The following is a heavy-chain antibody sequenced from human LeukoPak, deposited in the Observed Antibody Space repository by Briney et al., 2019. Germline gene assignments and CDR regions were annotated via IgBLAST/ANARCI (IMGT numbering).Heavy chain of an antibody. D-gene: IGHD3-3*01. CDR1: GYTFTSYD. V-gene: IGHV1-8*01. Sequence: ASVKVSCKASGYTFTSYDSNWVRQATGQGLEWMGWMNPNSGNTGYAQKFQGRVTMTRNTSISTAYMELSSLRSEDTAVYYCARGRLAYDFWSGYYWGDNSLLNWFDPWGQGTLVTVSS. CDR2: MNPNSGNT. CDR3: ARGRLAYDFWSGYYWGDNSLLNWFDP. J-gene: IGHJ5*02.